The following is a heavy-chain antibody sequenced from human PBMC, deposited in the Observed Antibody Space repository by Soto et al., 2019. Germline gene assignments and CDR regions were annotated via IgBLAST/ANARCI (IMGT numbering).Heavy chain of an antibody. J-gene: IGHJ6*02. CDR3: ARCGYINKYSSSDYYCLDV. D-gene: IGHD6-13*01. V-gene: IGHV1-69*13. CDR2: IIPIFGTA. Sequence: SVKVSCKASGGTFSSYAINWVRQAPGQGLEWMGGIIPIFGTANYAQKFQGRVTITADESTSTAYMELSSLRSEDTAVYYCARCGYINKYSSSDYYCLDVWVQGSTVT. CDR1: GGTFSSYA.